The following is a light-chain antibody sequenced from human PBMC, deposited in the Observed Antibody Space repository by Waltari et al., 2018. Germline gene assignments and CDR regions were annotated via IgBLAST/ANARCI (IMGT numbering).Light chain of an antibody. CDR2: GAS. CDR3: QHYLRLPVT. V-gene: IGKV3-20*01. CDR1: QSFTRA. J-gene: IGKJ1*01. Sequence: EIVLTQSPGTLSLSPGESATLSCRTSQSFTRALAWYQQKPGQAPRLLIYGASNRATGIPDMFSGSGSGTDFSLTISSLEPEDFAVYYCQHYLRLPVTFGQGTKVEVK.